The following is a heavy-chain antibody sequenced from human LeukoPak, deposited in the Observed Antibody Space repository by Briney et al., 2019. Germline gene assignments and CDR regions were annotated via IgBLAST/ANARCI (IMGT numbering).Heavy chain of an antibody. CDR3: ARDRTGALAGFDY. D-gene: IGHD6-19*01. Sequence: PGASLRLSCAASEFTFSSYAMSWVRQAPGKGLEWVSTITGSGATTYYADSVKGRFTISRDISKNTLYMYLQMNSLRAEDTAVYYCARDRTGALAGFDYWGQGTLVTVSS. V-gene: IGHV3-23*01. J-gene: IGHJ4*02. CDR2: ITGSGATT. CDR1: EFTFSSYA.